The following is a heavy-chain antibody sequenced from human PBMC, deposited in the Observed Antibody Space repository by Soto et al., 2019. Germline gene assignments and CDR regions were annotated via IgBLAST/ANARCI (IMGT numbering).Heavy chain of an antibody. V-gene: IGHV4-59*08. CDR2: ISYSGST. Sequence: SETLSLTCTVSGASISGYHWSWIRQPPGKGLECLGYISYSGSTNYNPSLKSRVTMSIDTSKNQFSPKLNSVTAADTAVYYCARGFSIDWYTYYFDYWGQGPLVTVSS. CDR1: GASISGYH. D-gene: IGHD3-3*02. J-gene: IGHJ4*02. CDR3: ARGFSIDWYTYYFDY.